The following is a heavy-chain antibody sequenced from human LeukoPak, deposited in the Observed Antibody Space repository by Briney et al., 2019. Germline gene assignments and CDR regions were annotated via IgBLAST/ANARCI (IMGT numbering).Heavy chain of an antibody. CDR3: AREAPGLPGWFDP. CDR1: GGSISSYY. D-gene: IGHD5-18*01. V-gene: IGHV4-59*12. CDR2: IYYSGST. J-gene: IGHJ5*02. Sequence: SETLSLTCTVSGGSISSYYWSWIRQPPGKGLEWIGYIYYSGSTNYNPSLKSRVTISVDTSKNQFSLKLSSVTAADTAVYYCAREAPGLPGWFDPWGQGTLVTVSS.